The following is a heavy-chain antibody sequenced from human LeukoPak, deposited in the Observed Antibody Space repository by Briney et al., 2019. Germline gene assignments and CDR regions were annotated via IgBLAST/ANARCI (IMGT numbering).Heavy chain of an antibody. CDR3: ARDIHFGYYDSSGLLGN. CDR1: GGSISSYY. V-gene: IGHV4-59*01. J-gene: IGHJ4*02. CDR2: IYYSGST. Sequence: PSETLSLTCTVSGGSISSYYWSWIRQPPGKGLEWIGYIYYSGSTNYNPSLKSRVTISVDTSKNQFSLKLSSVTAADTAVYYCARDIHFGYYDSSGLLGNWGQGTLVTVSS. D-gene: IGHD3-22*01.